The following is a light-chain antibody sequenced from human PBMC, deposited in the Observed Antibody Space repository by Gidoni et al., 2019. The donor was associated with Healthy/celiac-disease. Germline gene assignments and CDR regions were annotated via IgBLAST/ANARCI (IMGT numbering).Light chain of an antibody. CDR2: GAS. V-gene: IGKV3-20*01. Sequence: RASQSVSSSYSACYQQKPGKTPRLLINGASSRSTRIPDRSSCSGSVTDFTLIISRLEPEDFAVYYFQQYGSSPPRTFXQXTKLEIK. CDR1: QSVSSSY. CDR3: QQYGSSPPRT. J-gene: IGKJ2*01.